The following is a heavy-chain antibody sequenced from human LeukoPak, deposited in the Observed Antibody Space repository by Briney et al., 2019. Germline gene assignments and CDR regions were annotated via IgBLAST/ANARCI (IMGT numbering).Heavy chain of an antibody. CDR2: ISWDGGST. V-gene: IGHV3-43D*03. Sequence: GGSLRLSCAASGFTFDDYAMHWVRQAPGKGREWVSLISWDGGSTYYADSVKGRFTISRDNSKNSLYLQMNSLRAEDTALYYCAKPGKSYCSGDCYGGMDVWGQGTTVTVSS. CDR3: AKPGKSYCSGDCYGGMDV. J-gene: IGHJ6*02. D-gene: IGHD2-21*02. CDR1: GFTFDDYA.